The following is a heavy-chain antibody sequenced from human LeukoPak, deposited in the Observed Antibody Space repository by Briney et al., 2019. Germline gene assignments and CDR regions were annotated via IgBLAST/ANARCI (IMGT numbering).Heavy chain of an antibody. D-gene: IGHD3-3*01. V-gene: IGHV3-7*01. CDR3: ARGSSPIYDFWSGYSNYYYYYYMDV. Sequence: GGTLRLSCAASGFTFSSYGMSWVRQAPGKGLEWVANIKQDGSEKYYVDSVKGRFTISRDNAKNSLYLQMNSLRAEDTAVYYCARGSSPIYDFWSGYSNYYYYYYMDVWGRGTTVTVSS. CDR1: GFTFSSYG. CDR2: IKQDGSEK. J-gene: IGHJ6*03.